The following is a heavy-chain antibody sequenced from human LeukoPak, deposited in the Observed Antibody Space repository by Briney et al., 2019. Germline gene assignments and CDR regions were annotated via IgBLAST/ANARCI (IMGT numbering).Heavy chain of an antibody. CDR1: GFTFSNYA. CDR3: AKQMVYAKH. D-gene: IGHD2-8*01. J-gene: IGHJ4*02. CDR2: ISGSGDPT. V-gene: IGHV3-23*01. Sequence: GGSLRLSCAASGFTFSNYAMSWVRQAPGKGLEWVSAISGSGDPTDYADSVKGRFTISRDNSKNTLYLLMNSLRAEDTAVYYCAKQMVYAKHWGQGTLVTVSS.